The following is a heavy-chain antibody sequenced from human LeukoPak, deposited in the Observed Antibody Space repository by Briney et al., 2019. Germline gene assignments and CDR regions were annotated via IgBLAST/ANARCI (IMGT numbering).Heavy chain of an antibody. V-gene: IGHV3-66*01. CDR2: IYSGGST. CDR1: GFTVSSNY. Sequence: GGSLRLSCAASGFTVSSNYMSWVRQAPGKGLEWVSVIYSGGSTYYADSVKGRFTISRDNSKNTLYLQMNSLRAEDTAVYYCARDRYCSGGSCHSDYWGQGTLVTVSS. J-gene: IGHJ4*02. D-gene: IGHD2-15*01. CDR3: ARDRYCSGGSCHSDY.